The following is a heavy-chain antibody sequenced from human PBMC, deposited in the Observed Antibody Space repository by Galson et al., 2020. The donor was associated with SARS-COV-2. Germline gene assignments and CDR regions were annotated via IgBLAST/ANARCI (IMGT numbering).Heavy chain of an antibody. CDR2: IRGNGSER. Sequence: GGSLRLSCVVSGFTFEEYWMSWFRQAPGKGLEWVANIRGNGSERNYADSVKGRFSISRDNAVNSLFLQMDSLRVQDTAVYYCTREGWQGGYLGQVTRVTVSS. CDR1: GFTFEEYW. CDR3: TREGWQGGY. V-gene: IGHV3-7*01. J-gene: IGHJ4*02. D-gene: IGHD6-19*01.